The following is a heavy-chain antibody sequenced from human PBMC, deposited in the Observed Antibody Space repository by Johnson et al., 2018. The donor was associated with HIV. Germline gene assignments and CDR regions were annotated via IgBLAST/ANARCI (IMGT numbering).Heavy chain of an antibody. CDR3: ASQVRGLRLGVDAFDI. J-gene: IGHJ3*02. CDR2: IYSGGST. CDR1: GFTVSSNY. D-gene: IGHD5-12*01. Sequence: VQLVESGGGLVQPGGSLRLSCAAFGFTVSSNYMSWVRQAPGKGLEWVSVIYSGGSTYYADSVKGRFTISRDSSKNTLYLQMNSLRAEDTAVYYCASQVRGLRLGVDAFDIWGQGTLVTVSS. V-gene: IGHV3-66*04.